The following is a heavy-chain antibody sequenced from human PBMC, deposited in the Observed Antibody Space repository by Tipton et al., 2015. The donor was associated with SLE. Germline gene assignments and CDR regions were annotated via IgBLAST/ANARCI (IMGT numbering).Heavy chain of an antibody. CDR1: GGSISSHY. V-gene: IGHV4-59*11. CDR3: ARGGYGRTTKKWIWFDP. Sequence: LSLTCTVSGGSISSHYWSWIRQPPGKGLEWIGYIDYSGSTNYNPSLKSRVTISLDTSKNQFSPKLTSVTAADTAVYYCARGGYGRTTKKWIWFDPWGQGTLVTVSS. CDR2: IDYSGST. J-gene: IGHJ5*02. D-gene: IGHD5-12*01.